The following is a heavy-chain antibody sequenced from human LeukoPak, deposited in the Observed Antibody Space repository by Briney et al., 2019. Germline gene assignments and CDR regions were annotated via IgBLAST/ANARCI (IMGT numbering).Heavy chain of an antibody. Sequence: SLRLSCAASGFTFSSYAMHRVPQAPGKGLEGVAVISYDGSNKYYADPVKGRFTISRDNSKNTLDLKMHSLRAEDTDVYYCARDRSGNDVRARGPPPIDYWGQGTLVTVSS. CDR2: ISYDGSNK. D-gene: IGHD1-1*01. CDR1: GFTFSSYA. J-gene: IGHJ4*02. CDR3: ARDRSGNDVRARGPPPIDY. V-gene: IGHV3-30*04.